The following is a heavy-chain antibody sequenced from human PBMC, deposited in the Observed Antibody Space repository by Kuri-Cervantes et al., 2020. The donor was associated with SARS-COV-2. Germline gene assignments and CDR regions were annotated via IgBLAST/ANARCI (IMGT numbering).Heavy chain of an antibody. CDR2: IYYSGST. CDR1: GGSISSYY. Sequence: SETLSLTCTVSGGSISSYYWSWIRQPPGKGLEWIGYIYYSGSTYYNPSLRSRVTISVDTSKNQFSLKLSSVTAADTAVYYCSGAFDIWGQGTMVTVSS. V-gene: IGHV4-59*04. CDR3: SGAFDI. J-gene: IGHJ3*02.